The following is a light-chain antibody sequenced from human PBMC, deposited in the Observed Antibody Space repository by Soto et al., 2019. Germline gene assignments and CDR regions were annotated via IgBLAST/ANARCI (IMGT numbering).Light chain of an antibody. Sequence: EIVMTQSPATLSVSPGERATLSCRASQSISSNLVWYQQKAGQAPRLLIYGASTRATGIPARFSGSGSGTEFTLTISSLQSEDFAVYYCQQYDTYFPRTFGQGTKVEIK. CDR2: GAS. CDR1: QSISSN. J-gene: IGKJ1*01. CDR3: QQYDTYFPRT. V-gene: IGKV3-15*01.